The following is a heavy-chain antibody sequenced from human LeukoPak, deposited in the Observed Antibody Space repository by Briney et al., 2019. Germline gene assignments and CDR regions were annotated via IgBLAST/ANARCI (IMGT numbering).Heavy chain of an antibody. D-gene: IGHD1-26*01. J-gene: IGHJ4*02. CDR2: ISGTSGSI. CDR3: ARDEPGGRATTNDY. Sequence: PGGSLRLSCAASGFTFSSFAMNRVRQAPGKGLEWVAYISGTSGSIYYADSVKGRFPIARDNAKNSLYLQMNSLRAEDTAVYYCARDEPGGRATTNDYWGQGTLVTVSS. V-gene: IGHV3-48*01. CDR1: GFTFSSFA.